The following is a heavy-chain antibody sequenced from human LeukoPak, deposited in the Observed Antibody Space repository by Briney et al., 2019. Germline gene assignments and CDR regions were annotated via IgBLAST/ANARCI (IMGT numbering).Heavy chain of an antibody. Sequence: ASVRVSCKASGGTFSSYAISWVRQAPGQGLEWMGGIIPIFGTANYAQKFQGRVTITTDESTSTAYMELSSLRSEDTAVYYCAISYDFWSGYSTSNWFDPWGQGTLVTVSS. D-gene: IGHD3-3*01. CDR3: AISYDFWSGYSTSNWFDP. CDR1: GGTFSSYA. CDR2: IIPIFGTA. V-gene: IGHV1-69*05. J-gene: IGHJ5*02.